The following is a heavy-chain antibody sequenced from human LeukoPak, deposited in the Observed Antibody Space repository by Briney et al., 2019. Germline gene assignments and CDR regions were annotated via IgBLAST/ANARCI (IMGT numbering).Heavy chain of an antibody. CDR3: ARSVDVDY. CDR1: GFTFSSYS. Sequence: GGSLRLSCAASGFTFSSYSMNWVRQAPGKGLECVSCISSSSSTIYYADSVKGRFTISRDKAKNSLYLQMNALRAEDTAVYYCARSVDVDYWGQGILVTVSP. V-gene: IGHV3-48*01. J-gene: IGHJ4*02. CDR2: ISSSSSTI. D-gene: IGHD5-24*01.